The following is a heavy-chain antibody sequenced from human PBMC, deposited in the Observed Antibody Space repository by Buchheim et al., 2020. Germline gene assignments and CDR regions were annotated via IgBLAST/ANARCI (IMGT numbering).Heavy chain of an antibody. V-gene: IGHV3-48*03. CDR1: GFTFSSYE. Sequence: EVQLVESGGGLVQPGGSLRLSCAASGFTFSSYEMNWVRQAPGKGLEWVSYISSSGSTIYYADSVKGRFTISRDHAKNSLYLQMNSLRAEDTAVYYCARDSYDSSGYYLLFDYWGQGTL. CDR2: ISSSGSTI. D-gene: IGHD3-22*01. J-gene: IGHJ4*02. CDR3: ARDSYDSSGYYLLFDY.